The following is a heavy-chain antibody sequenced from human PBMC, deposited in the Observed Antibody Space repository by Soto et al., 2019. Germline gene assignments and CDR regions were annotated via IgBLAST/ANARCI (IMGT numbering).Heavy chain of an antibody. D-gene: IGHD6-13*01. CDR3: SSSGGYSNSQDWVDP. CDR2: VGGNTESGTK. J-gene: IGHJ5*02. Sequence: DVLLVESGGGLVKPGGSLRLSCAASGFTFHMAWLSWVRQAPGKGLEWVGRVGGNTESGTKDYAAPVKGRFTISREDSKNTVYLQMNRLKTEDNAVYYCSSSGGYSNSQDWVDPGGQWTPVIVSS. V-gene: IGHV3-15*04. CDR1: GFTFHMAW.